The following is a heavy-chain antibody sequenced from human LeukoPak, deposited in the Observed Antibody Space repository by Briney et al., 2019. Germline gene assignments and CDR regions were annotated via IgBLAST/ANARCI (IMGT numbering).Heavy chain of an antibody. D-gene: IGHD6-6*01. Sequence: GGSLKLSCVASGFTFSASAVHWVRQASGKGLEWIGRIRSKANNYATAYAGSLNGRFTVSRDDSKNTAYLQMNSLKTEDSAVYFCARDSSSEGPLDYWGQGTLVAVSS. V-gene: IGHV3-73*01. CDR1: GFTFSASA. CDR2: IRSKANNYAT. J-gene: IGHJ4*02. CDR3: ARDSSSEGPLDY.